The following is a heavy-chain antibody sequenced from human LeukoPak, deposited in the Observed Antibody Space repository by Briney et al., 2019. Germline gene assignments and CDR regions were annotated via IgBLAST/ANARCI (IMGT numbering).Heavy chain of an antibody. CDR2: TSYDGSNK. V-gene: IGHV3-30*18. CDR1: GLIFSSYG. CDR3: AKERSGFSYGYDAFDI. J-gene: IGHJ3*02. D-gene: IGHD5-18*01. Sequence: PGGSLRLSCEASGLIFSSYGMHWVRQAPGKGLEWVAMTSYDGSNKNYADSVKGRFTMSRDNSKNTVYLQMYSLRPEDMAVYYCAKERSGFSYGYDAFDIWGQGTMVTVSS.